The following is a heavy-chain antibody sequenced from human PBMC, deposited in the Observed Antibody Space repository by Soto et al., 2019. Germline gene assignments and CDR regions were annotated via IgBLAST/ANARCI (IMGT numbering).Heavy chain of an antibody. V-gene: IGHV3-9*01. CDR2: ISWNSGKI. CDR3: GQAQNWDYGDVSFDY. J-gene: IGHJ4*02. CDR1: GLNFDDYA. Sequence: EVQLVESGGDLVQPGRSLRLSCAASGLNFDDYAMHWVRQGPGKGLEWVSGISWNSGKIAYADSVQGRFTISRDNAKNALFLQMHSLRPEDTALYYCGQAQNWDYGDVSFDYWGQGTLVTVSS. D-gene: IGHD1-7*01.